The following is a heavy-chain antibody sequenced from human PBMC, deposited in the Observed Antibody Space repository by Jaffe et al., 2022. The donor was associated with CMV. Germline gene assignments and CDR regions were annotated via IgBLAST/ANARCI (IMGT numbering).Heavy chain of an antibody. CDR1: GFTFSTYG. J-gene: IGHJ4*02. D-gene: IGHD3-22*01. V-gene: IGHV3-23*01. CDR3: ARETYYYDSSAYSEHYYFDY. Sequence: EVQLLESGGGLIQPGGSLRLSCVASGFTFSTYGMSWVRQAPGKGLEWVSGISSSYGTTYYADSVKGRFTISRDSSKNTLYLQMNSLRAEDTAVYYCARETYYYDSSAYSEHYYFDYWGQGTLVTVSS. CDR2: ISSSYGTT.